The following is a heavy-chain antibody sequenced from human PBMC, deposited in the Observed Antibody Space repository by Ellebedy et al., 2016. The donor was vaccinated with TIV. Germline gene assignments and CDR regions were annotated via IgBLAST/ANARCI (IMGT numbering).Heavy chain of an antibody. CDR1: GFTFTSSA. CDR3: AAEWYSRWIGGYYYGMDV. Sequence: AASVKVSCKASGFTFTSSAMQWVRQARGQRLEWIGWIVVGSGNTNYAQKFQERVTITRDMSTSTAYMELSSLRSEDTVVYYCAAEWYSRWIGGYYYGMDVWGQGTTVTVSS. CDR2: IVVGSGNT. J-gene: IGHJ6*02. V-gene: IGHV1-58*02. D-gene: IGHD6-13*01.